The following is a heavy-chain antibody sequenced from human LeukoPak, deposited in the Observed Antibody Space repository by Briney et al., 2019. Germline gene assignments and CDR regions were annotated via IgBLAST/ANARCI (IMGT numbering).Heavy chain of an antibody. D-gene: IGHD6-19*01. CDR2: IYYSGST. J-gene: IGHJ6*03. Sequence: SETLSLTCTVSGGSISSYYWSWIRQPPGKGLEWIGYIYYSGSTNYSPSLKSRVTISVDTSKNQFSLKLSSVTAADTAVYYCARDSSGWFSYYMDVWGKGTTVTVSS. V-gene: IGHV4-59*01. CDR3: ARDSSGWFSYYMDV. CDR1: GGSISSYY.